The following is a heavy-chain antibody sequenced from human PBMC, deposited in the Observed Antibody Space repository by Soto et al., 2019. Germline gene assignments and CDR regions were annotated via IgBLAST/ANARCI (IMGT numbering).Heavy chain of an antibody. CDR3: ARHHGPTISENWVDP. Sequence: QVHLVQSGVEVKTPGASVQVSCQASGYTFFTYDISWVRQAPGQGLEWMGWISTYSGDTKYAQKFQGRVTMPTDTPTTPAYLALRRLRSDDTTVYYRARHHGPTISENWVDPWGQGTRVTVSS. D-gene: IGHD3-9*01. CDR2: ISTYSGDT. CDR1: GYTFFTYD. V-gene: IGHV1-18*01. J-gene: IGHJ5*02.